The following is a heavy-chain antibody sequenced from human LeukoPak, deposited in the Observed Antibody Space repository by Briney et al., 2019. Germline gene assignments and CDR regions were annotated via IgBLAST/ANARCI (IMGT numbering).Heavy chain of an antibody. Sequence: PGGSLRLSCAASGFTFSNYWMHWVRQAPGKGLVWVSRLNSDGSSTNYADPVKGRFTISRDNAKNTLYLQMNSLRTEDTAVYYCATSHSGSYSHWGQGALVTVYS. CDR3: ATSHSGSYSH. J-gene: IGHJ4*02. CDR2: LNSDGSST. CDR1: GFTFSNYW. V-gene: IGHV3-74*01. D-gene: IGHD1-26*01.